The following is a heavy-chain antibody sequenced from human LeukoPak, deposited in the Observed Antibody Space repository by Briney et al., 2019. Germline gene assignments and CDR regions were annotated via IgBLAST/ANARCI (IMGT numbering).Heavy chain of an antibody. CDR3: ARLRGSSGWYMGFDI. Sequence: GESLKISCQGSGYSFTSYWIGWVRQMPGKGLVWMGIIYPGDSDTRYSPSFQGQVTISADKSISTAYLQWSSLKASDTAMYYCARLRGSSGWYMGFDIWGQGTMVTVSS. V-gene: IGHV5-51*01. J-gene: IGHJ3*02. CDR1: GYSFTSYW. CDR2: IYPGDSDT. D-gene: IGHD6-19*01.